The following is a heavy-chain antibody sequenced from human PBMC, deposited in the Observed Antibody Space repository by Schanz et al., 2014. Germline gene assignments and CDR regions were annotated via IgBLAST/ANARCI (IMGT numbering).Heavy chain of an antibody. Sequence: QVQLVQSGAEAKKPGASVKVSCKASGYTFVSYSMHWVRQAPGQGLEWMGIINPSGGGTSYALRFQDRVTVTSDTSTSTVYMELSGLRSEDTAVYYCAGAFDSSGYYFDYWGQGTLVTVSS. CDR1: GYTFVSYS. CDR2: INPSGGGT. J-gene: IGHJ4*02. V-gene: IGHV1-46*03. D-gene: IGHD3-22*01. CDR3: AGAFDSSGYYFDY.